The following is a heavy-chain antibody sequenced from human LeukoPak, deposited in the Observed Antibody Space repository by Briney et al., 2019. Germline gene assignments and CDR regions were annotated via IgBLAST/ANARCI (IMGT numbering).Heavy chain of an antibody. CDR1: GGTFSSYA. Sequence: SAKVSCKASGGTFSSYAISWVRQAPGQGLEWMGGIIPIFGTANYAQKFQGRVTITADESTSIAYMEPSGLRSEDTAVYYCARTNDDFWSGPHAFDIWGQGTMVTVSS. V-gene: IGHV1-69*13. CDR2: IIPIFGTA. D-gene: IGHD3-3*01. J-gene: IGHJ3*02. CDR3: ARTNDDFWSGPHAFDI.